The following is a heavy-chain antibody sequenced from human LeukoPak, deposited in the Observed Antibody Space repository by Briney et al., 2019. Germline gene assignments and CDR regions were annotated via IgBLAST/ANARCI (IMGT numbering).Heavy chain of an antibody. CDR2: IYYRGNS. CDR1: GGSISSSDYY. Sequence: SETPSLTCTVPGGSISSSDYYWTWIRQPPGKGLEWIGYIYYRGNSYYNPSLKSRVTISVDTSKNRFSLSLSSLIAADTAVYYCARVEYDFPAGYYMDVWGKGTTVTVSS. V-gene: IGHV4-30-4*08. D-gene: IGHD3-3*01. J-gene: IGHJ6*03. CDR3: ARVEYDFPAGYYMDV.